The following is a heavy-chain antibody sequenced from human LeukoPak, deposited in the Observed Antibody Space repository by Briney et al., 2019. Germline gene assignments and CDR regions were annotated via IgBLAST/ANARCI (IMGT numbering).Heavy chain of an antibody. D-gene: IGHD2-15*01. CDR3: ARHNYVGSGAFDI. CDR2: IYHSGST. J-gene: IGHJ3*02. V-gene: IGHV4-4*02. CDR1: GGSISSSNW. Sequence: SETLSLTCAVSGGSISSSNWWSWVRQPPGKGLERIGEIYHSGSTNYNPSLKSRVTISVDKSKNQFSLKLSSVTAADTAVYYCARHNYVGSGAFDIWGQETMVTVSS.